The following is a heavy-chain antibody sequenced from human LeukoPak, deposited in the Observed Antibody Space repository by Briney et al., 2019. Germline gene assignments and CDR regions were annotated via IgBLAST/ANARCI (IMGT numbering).Heavy chain of an antibody. V-gene: IGHV4-34*01. CDR2: INHSGST. CDR3: ARGGIAAAGHNWFDP. CDR1: GGSCSGYY. D-gene: IGHD6-13*01. Sequence: SETLSLTCAVCGGSCSGYYWSWIRQPPGKGLEWIGEINHSGSTNYNPSLKSRVTISVDTSKNQFSLKLSSVTAADTAVYYCARGGIAAAGHNWFDPWGQGTLVTVSS. J-gene: IGHJ5*02.